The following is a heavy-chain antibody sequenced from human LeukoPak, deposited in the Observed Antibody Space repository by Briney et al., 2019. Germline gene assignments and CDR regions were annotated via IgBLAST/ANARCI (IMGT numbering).Heavy chain of an antibody. CDR1: GGSISSYY. CDR2: IHYTGST. J-gene: IGHJ5*02. Sequence: PSETLSLTCTVSGGSISSYYWSWIRQSPGKGLECIGYIHYTGSTNYNPSLKIRVTISVEPSKNQFSLKLKSVTAADTAVYYCARGGYYGSGNDFRFDPWGQGTLVTVSS. V-gene: IGHV4-59*01. D-gene: IGHD3-10*01. CDR3: ARGGYYGSGNDFRFDP.